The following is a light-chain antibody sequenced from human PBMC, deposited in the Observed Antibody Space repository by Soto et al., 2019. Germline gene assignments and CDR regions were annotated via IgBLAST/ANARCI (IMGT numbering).Light chain of an antibody. CDR1: QSVTISY. CDR3: QQYHKWPIT. V-gene: IGKV3-15*01. Sequence: EVVLTHSPGTLSLSPGERAILSCRASQSVTISYLAWFQQKPGQAPRLLIYGASTRATGIPVRFGGGGSGTEFTLTISSLQSEDFAVYYCQQYHKWPITFGQGTRLEI. CDR2: GAS. J-gene: IGKJ5*01.